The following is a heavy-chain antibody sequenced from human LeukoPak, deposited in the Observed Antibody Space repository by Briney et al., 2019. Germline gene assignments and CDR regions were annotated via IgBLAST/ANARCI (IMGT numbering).Heavy chain of an antibody. CDR1: GFTVSSNY. V-gene: IGHV3-66*01. CDR2: IYSGGST. D-gene: IGHD3-10*01. J-gene: IGHJ4*02. Sequence: GGSLRLSCAASGFTVSSNYMSWVRQAPGKGLEWVSVIYSGGSTYYADSVKGRFTISRDNSKNTLYLQMNSLRAEDTAVYYCARGPGYYGSGSSYTFDYWGQGTLVTVSS. CDR3: ARGPGYYGSGSSYTFDY.